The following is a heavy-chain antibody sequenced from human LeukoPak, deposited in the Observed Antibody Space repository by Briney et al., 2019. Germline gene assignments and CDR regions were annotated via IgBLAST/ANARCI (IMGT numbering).Heavy chain of an antibody. D-gene: IGHD1-1*01. CDR2: INPSGGST. J-gene: IGHJ5*02. V-gene: IGHV1-46*01. CDR1: GYTFTSCY. Sequence: ASVKVSCKASGYTFTSCYMHWVRQAPGQGLEWMGIINPSGGSTSYAQKFQGRVTMTRDMSTTTDYMELSSLRSEDTAVYYCARDNSMEDTAWWFDPWGQGTLVTVS. CDR3: ARDNSMEDTAWWFDP.